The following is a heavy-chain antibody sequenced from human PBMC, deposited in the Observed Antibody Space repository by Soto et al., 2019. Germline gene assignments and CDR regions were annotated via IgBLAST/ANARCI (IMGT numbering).Heavy chain of an antibody. CDR2: IIPIFGTA. D-gene: IGHD3-3*01. CDR1: GGTFSSYA. V-gene: IGHV1-69*13. J-gene: IGHJ6*02. Sequence: SVKVSCKASGGTFSSYAISWVRQSPGQGLEWMGGIIPIFGTANYAQKFQGRVTITADESTSTAYMELSSLRSEDTAVYYCAQIWSGDRNYYYYGMDVWGQGTTVTVSS. CDR3: AQIWSGDRNYYYYGMDV.